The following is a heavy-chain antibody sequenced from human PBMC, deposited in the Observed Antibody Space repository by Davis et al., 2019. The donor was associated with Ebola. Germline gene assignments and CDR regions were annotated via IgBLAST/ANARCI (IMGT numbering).Heavy chain of an antibody. Sequence: GESLKISCAASGFTFSSYSMNWVRQAPGKGLEWVSSISSSSSYIYYADSVKGRFTISRDNAKNSLYLQMNSLRAEDTAVYYCLGNCSSTSCYAEYWGQGTLVTISS. J-gene: IGHJ4*02. CDR1: GFTFSSYS. D-gene: IGHD2-2*01. CDR2: ISSSSSYI. CDR3: LGNCSSTSCYAEY. V-gene: IGHV3-21*01.